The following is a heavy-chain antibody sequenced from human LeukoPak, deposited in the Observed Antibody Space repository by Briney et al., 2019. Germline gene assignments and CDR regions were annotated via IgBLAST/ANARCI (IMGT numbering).Heavy chain of an antibody. J-gene: IGHJ4*02. V-gene: IGHV1-69*04. Sequence: ASGKVSCKASGGTFTSYAISWVRQAPGQGLEWMGRIIPILGIANYAQKFQGRVTITADKSTSTAYMELSSLRSEDTAVYYCARVPQGVVTLSGWGQGTLVTVSS. CDR1: GGTFTSYA. CDR3: ARVPQGVVTLSG. CDR2: IIPILGIA. D-gene: IGHD2-21*02.